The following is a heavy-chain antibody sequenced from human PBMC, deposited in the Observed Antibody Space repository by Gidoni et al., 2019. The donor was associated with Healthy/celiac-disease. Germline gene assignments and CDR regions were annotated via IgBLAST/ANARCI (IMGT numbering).Heavy chain of an antibody. CDR1: GFTFSSYA. CDR2: ISGSGGST. V-gene: IGHV3-23*01. J-gene: IGHJ4*02. CDR3: AKRRLITMVRGSFDY. D-gene: IGHD3-10*01. Sequence: EVQLLESGGGLVQPGGSLRLSCAASGFTFSSYAMRWVRQAPGKGLEWVSAISGSGGSTYYADSVKGRFTISRDNSKNTLYLQMNSLRAEDTAVYYCAKRRLITMVRGSFDYWGQGTLVTVSS.